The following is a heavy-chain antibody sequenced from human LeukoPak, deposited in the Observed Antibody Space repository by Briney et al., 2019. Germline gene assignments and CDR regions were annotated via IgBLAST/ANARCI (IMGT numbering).Heavy chain of an antibody. Sequence: GASVKVSCKASGYTFTSYDINWVRQATGQGLEWMGWMNPNSGNTGYAQKFQGRVTMTRNTSISTAYMELSSLRSEDTAVYYCARGSGSYGDLSEYFQHWGQGTLVTVSS. D-gene: IGHD4-17*01. J-gene: IGHJ1*01. CDR1: GYTFTSYD. CDR3: ARGSGSYGDLSEYFQH. V-gene: IGHV1-8*01. CDR2: MNPNSGNT.